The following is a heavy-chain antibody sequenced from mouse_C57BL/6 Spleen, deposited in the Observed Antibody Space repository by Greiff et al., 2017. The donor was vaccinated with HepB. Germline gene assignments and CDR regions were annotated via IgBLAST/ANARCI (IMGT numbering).Heavy chain of an antibody. Sequence: VQLQQSGAELARPGASVKLSCKASGYTFTSYGISWVKQRSGQGLEWIGEIYPRSGNTYYNEKFKGKATLTADKSSSTAYMELRSLTSEDSAVYFCAREVRYYASSSDMDYWGQGTSLTVSS. CDR2: IYPRSGNT. J-gene: IGHJ4*01. V-gene: IGHV1-81*01. CDR1: GYTFTSYG. CDR3: AREVRYYASSSDMDY. D-gene: IGHD1-1*01.